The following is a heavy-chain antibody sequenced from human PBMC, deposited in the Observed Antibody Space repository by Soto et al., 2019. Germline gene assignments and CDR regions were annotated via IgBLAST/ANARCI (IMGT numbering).Heavy chain of an antibody. CDR2: ISNNGAHT. CDR3: ASRGYDCRWPNVYMDV. Sequence: EAQLVESGGGLVQPGGSLRLSCAASGFTFSNYEMHWVRQAPGKGLEYVSGISNNGAHTDYAKSVKGRFTISRDNSENTLYIQMGSLRAEDMALYYCASRGYDCRWPNVYMDVWGKGTTVTVSS. CDR1: GFTFSNYE. J-gene: IGHJ6*03. V-gene: IGHV3-64*01. D-gene: IGHD5-12*01.